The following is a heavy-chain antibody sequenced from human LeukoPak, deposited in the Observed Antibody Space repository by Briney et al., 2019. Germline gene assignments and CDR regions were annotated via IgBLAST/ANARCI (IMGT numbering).Heavy chain of an antibody. D-gene: IGHD6-19*01. V-gene: IGHV3-23*01. CDR2: IRGSGGST. CDR3: ARNLPRYSSGWPDDY. CDR1: GFTFSSYA. Sequence: GGSLKLSCSAAGFTFSSYAISWVRQAPGKGLEWVSAIRGSGGSTYYADSVKGRYTISRDNSKNTLYLQMNSLRAEDTAVYYCARNLPRYSSGWPDDYWGQGTLVTVSS. J-gene: IGHJ4*02.